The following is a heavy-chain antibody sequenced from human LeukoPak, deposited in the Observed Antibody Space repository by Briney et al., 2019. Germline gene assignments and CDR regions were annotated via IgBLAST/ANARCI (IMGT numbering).Heavy chain of an antibody. CDR1: GFTFSSYA. J-gene: IGHJ4*02. CDR2: ISGSGGST. D-gene: IGHD6-6*01. V-gene: IGHV3-23*01. Sequence: GGSLRLSCAASGFTFSSYAMSWVRQAPGKGLEWDSAISGSGGSTYYADSVKGRFTISRDNSKNTLYLQMNSLRAEDTAVYYCAKDPVRRYYFDYWGQGTLVTVSS. CDR3: AKDPVRRYYFDY.